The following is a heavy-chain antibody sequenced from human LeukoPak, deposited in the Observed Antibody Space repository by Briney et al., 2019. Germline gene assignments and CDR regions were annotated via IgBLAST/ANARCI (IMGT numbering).Heavy chain of an antibody. Sequence: PGGSLRLSCAASGFTFSDYYMSWIRQAPGKGLEWVSYISSSGSTIYYADSVKGRFTISRDNAKNSLYLQMNSLRAEDTAVYYCARDIRGTNIAARPHYFDYWGQGTLATVSS. V-gene: IGHV3-11*01. D-gene: IGHD6-6*01. CDR3: ARDIRGTNIAARPHYFDY. CDR1: GFTFSDYY. J-gene: IGHJ4*02. CDR2: ISSSGSTI.